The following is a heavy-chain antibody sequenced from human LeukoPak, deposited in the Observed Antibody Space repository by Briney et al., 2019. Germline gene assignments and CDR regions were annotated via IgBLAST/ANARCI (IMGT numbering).Heavy chain of an antibody. CDR2: IYPGDSDT. CDR3: ARPDYYDSSALGC. D-gene: IGHD3-22*01. CDR1: GYSFTSYW. V-gene: IGHV5-51*01. Sequence: GGSLQISCKGSGYSFTSYWSGWVRPVPGKGLEWMGIIYPGDSDTRYSPSFQGQVTISADKSISTAYLQWSSLKASDTAMYYCARPDYYDSSALGCWGQGTLVTVSS. J-gene: IGHJ4*02.